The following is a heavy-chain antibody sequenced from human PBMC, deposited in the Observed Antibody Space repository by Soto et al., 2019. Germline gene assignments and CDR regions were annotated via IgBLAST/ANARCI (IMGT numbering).Heavy chain of an antibody. CDR2: MSGSGNI. V-gene: IGHV3-23*01. CDR1: GFTISNYA. J-gene: IGHJ4*02. CDR3: VNRSYSGLDFDS. Sequence: DVQLLESGGALVQPGGSLRLSCAASGFTISNYAMSWVRQSPGKGLERVSTMSGSGNIYYADSVEGRFTISRYVSKNTLYLQITSLRAEDTAVYFFVNRSYSGLDFDSLSQGTLVTVSS. D-gene: IGHD6-19*01.